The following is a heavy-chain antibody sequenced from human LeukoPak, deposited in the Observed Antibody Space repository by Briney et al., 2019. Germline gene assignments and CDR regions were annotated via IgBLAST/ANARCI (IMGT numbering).Heavy chain of an antibody. D-gene: IGHD4-23*01. Sequence: GDSLRLSCAASGFTFTKYWMTWVRQAPGKGLEWVGNIKQDGSDKNYMDSVKGRFTISRDNTKNSVYLQMSSLRAEDTAVYYCARESTDGGNSNDAFDIWGQGTMVTVSS. CDR1: GFTFTKYW. V-gene: IGHV3-7*01. CDR2: IKQDGSDK. J-gene: IGHJ3*02. CDR3: ARESTDGGNSNDAFDI.